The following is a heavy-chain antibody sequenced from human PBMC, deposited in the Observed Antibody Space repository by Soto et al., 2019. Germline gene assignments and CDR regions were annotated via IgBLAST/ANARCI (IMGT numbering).Heavy chain of an antibody. CDR2: IRSKTYNYAT. J-gene: IGHJ4*02. Sequence: EVQLVESGGGLVQPGGSLKLSCAASGFIFSDSAMHWVRQASGKGLEWVGRIRSKTYNYATAYAASVEGRFTISRDDSKNTAYLQMNSLKTEATAVYYCTRHLSDYWGQGTLVTVSS. CDR3: TRHLSDY. CDR1: GFIFSDSA. V-gene: IGHV3-73*01.